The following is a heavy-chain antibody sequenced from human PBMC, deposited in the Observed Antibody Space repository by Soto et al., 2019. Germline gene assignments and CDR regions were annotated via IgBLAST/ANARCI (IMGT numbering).Heavy chain of an antibody. Sequence: QVQLVESGGGVVQPGWSLRLSCAASGFSISDYGMEWVRQAPGKGLEWVALISYDGSNTYYADSVKGRFTISRDNSKDTLFLQMTGLRREDTAVYYCAKVAGDRLSPGMDVWGQGTTVTVSS. V-gene: IGHV3-30*18. D-gene: IGHD2-15*01. J-gene: IGHJ6*02. CDR2: ISYDGSNT. CDR3: AKVAGDRLSPGMDV. CDR1: GFSISDYG.